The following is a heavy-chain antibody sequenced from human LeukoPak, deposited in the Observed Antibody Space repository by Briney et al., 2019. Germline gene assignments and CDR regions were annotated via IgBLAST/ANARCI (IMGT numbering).Heavy chain of an antibody. CDR1: GFTFSSYA. D-gene: IGHD4-17*01. CDR2: ISGSGGST. Sequence: GGSLRLSCAASGFTFSSYAMSWVRQAPGKGLEWVSAISGSGGSTYYADSVKGRITISRDNSKNTLYLQMNSLRAEDTAVYYCAKDGSPHDYGDYPLKNWGQGTLVTVSS. V-gene: IGHV3-23*01. CDR3: AKDGSPHDYGDYPLKN. J-gene: IGHJ4*02.